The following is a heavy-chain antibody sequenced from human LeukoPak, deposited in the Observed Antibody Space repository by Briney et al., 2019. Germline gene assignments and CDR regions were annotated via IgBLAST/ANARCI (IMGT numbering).Heavy chain of an antibody. J-gene: IGHJ4*02. D-gene: IGHD3-10*01. CDR3: ARDRYYGSGSYYKDTGLLDY. Sequence: AASVKVSCKASGYTFTGYYMHWVRQAPGQGLEWMGWINPNSGGTNYAQKFQGRVTMTRDTSISTAYMELSRLRSDDTAVYYCARDRYYGSGSYYKDTGLLDYWGQGTLVTVSS. CDR1: GYTFTGYY. CDR2: INPNSGGT. V-gene: IGHV1-2*02.